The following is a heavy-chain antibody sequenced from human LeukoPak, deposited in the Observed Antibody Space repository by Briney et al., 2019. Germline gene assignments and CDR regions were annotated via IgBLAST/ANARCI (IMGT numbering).Heavy chain of an antibody. Sequence: ASVKVSCKASGGTFSSYAISWVRQAPGQGLEWMGGIIPIFGTANYAQKFQGRVTITADESASTAYMELSSLRSEDTAVYYCARERNDAVDYWGQGTLVTVSS. V-gene: IGHV1-69*13. J-gene: IGHJ4*02. CDR3: ARERNDAVDY. CDR1: GGTFSSYA. CDR2: IIPIFGTA. D-gene: IGHD1-1*01.